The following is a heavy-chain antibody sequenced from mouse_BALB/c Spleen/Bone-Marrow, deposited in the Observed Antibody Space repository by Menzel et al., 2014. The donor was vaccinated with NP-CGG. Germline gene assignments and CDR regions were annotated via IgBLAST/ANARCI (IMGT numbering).Heavy chain of an antibody. J-gene: IGHJ3*01. CDR1: GFDFXRYW. Sequence: DVQLQESGGGLVQPGGSLKLSCAASGFDFXRYWMSWVRQAPGKGLEWIGEINPDSSRINYTPSLKDKFIISRDNAKNTLYLQMSKVRSEDTALYYCASLHYYGFFAYWGQGTLVTVSA. CDR3: ASLHYYGFFAY. D-gene: IGHD1-2*01. CDR2: INPDSSRI. V-gene: IGHV4-1*02.